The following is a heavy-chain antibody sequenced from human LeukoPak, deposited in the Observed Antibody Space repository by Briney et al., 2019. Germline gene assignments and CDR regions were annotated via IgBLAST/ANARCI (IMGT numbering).Heavy chain of an antibody. D-gene: IGHD2-8*01. J-gene: IGHJ3*02. CDR2: IYTTGRT. CDR3: AKILGSLVCYGFGI. CDR1: GGSTCGDY. V-gene: IGHV4-4*09. Sequence: SETLSLTSTVSGGSTCGDYWSWSRESPGKGLEWIGYIYTTGRTNYNPSLKSRVTISVDTSKNQFSRKLNSLTAADTAVYYCAKILGSLVCYGFGIWGQGTMVTVSS.